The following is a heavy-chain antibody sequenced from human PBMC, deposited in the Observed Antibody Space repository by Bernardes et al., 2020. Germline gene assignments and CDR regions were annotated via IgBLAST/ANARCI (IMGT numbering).Heavy chain of an antibody. J-gene: IGHJ4*02. CDR2: ISAYNGNT. CDR1: GYTFTSYG. V-gene: IGHV1-18*01. CDR3: ARDRGFEDAEPIDY. Sequence: ASVQVSCKASGYTFTSYGISWVRQAPGQGLEWMGWISAYNGNTNYAQKLQGRVTMTTDTSTSTAYMELRSLRSDDTAVYYCARDRGFEDAEPIDYWGQGTLVTGSS.